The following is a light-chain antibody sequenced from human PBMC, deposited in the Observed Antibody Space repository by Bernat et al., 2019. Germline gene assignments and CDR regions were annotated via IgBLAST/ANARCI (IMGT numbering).Light chain of an antibody. CDR1: SSNIGAGYD. CDR2: GNS. J-gene: IGLJ1*01. V-gene: IGLV1-40*01. Sequence: QSVLTQPPSVSVAPGQRVTISCTGSSSNIGAGYDVHWYQQLPGTAPKLLIYGNSNRPSGVPDRFSGSKSGPSASLAITGLQAEDEADYYCQSYDISLSGYVFGTGTKVTVL. CDR3: QSYDISLSGYV.